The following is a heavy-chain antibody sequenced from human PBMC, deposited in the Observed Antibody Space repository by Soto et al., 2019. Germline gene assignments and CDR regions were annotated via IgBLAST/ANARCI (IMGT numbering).Heavy chain of an antibody. CDR1: GYIFSNYA. D-gene: IGHD5-12*01. J-gene: IGHJ4*02. CDR2: INAGKGDT. V-gene: IGHV1-3*01. CDR3: AKDARPDGYWDFDY. Sequence: ASVKVSCKASGYIFSNYAIHWVRQAPGQRLEWMGWINAGKGDTIYSQKFQDRISINRDTSASTAYMEMGRLRPEDTAMYYCAKDARPDGYWDFDYWGQGTLVTVSS.